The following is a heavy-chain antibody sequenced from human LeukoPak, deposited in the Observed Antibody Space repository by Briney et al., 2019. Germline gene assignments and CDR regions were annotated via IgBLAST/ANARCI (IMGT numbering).Heavy chain of an antibody. J-gene: IGHJ4*02. CDR2: ISYDGSNK. CDR1: GFTFSSYA. D-gene: IGHD1-26*01. CDR3: ARALIVGAAYFDY. V-gene: IGHV3-30-3*01. Sequence: QPGGSLRLSCAASGFTFSSYAMHWVRQAPGKGLEWVAVISYDGSNKYYADSVKGRFTISRDNSKNTLYLQMNSLRAEDTAVYYCARALIVGAAYFDYWGQGTLVTVSS.